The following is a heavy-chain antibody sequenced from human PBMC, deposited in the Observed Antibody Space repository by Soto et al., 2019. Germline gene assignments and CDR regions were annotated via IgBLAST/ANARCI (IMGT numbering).Heavy chain of an antibody. CDR1: GYTFTGYY. D-gene: IGHD1-1*01. V-gene: IGHV1-2*02. CDR3: ARGRTGTTSYFDY. Sequence: ASVKVSCKASGYTFTGYYLHWLRQAPGQGLEWMGWINPSSGGTNYAQKFQGRVTMTRDTSISTAYMELSRLRSDDTAVYYCARGRTGTTSYFDYWGQGNLVTVSS. J-gene: IGHJ4*02. CDR2: INPSSGGT.